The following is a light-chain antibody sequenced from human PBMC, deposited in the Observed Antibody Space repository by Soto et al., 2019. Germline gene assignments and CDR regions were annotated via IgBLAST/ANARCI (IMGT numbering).Light chain of an antibody. Sequence: DVQTTQSPSSLSASVGDRVTITCRASQDINSYLAWYQQKPGNAPKSLIYAASSLQTGVPSRFSVSESGTDFTLTISNLQPEDSATYYCQQYNIYPLTFGGGTKVEIK. CDR3: QQYNIYPLT. CDR2: AAS. J-gene: IGKJ4*01. CDR1: QDINSY. V-gene: IGKV1D-16*01.